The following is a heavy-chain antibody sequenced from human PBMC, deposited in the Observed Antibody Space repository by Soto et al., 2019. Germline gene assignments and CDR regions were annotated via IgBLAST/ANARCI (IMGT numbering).Heavy chain of an antibody. Sequence: GGSLRLACAASGFTFSDYYMSWIRQAPGKGLEWVSYISSSGSTIYYADSVKGRLTISRDNAKDSLYLQMNSLRAEDTALYYCAKDSGSGQVDYWGQATLVTVSS. CDR1: GFTFSDYY. V-gene: IGHV3-11*01. D-gene: IGHD3-10*01. CDR2: ISSSGSTI. CDR3: AKDSGSGQVDY. J-gene: IGHJ4*02.